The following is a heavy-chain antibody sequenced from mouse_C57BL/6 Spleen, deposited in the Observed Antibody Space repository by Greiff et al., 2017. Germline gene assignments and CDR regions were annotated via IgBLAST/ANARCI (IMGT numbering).Heavy chain of an antibody. Sequence: VQLQQPGAELVRPGSSVKLSCKASGYSFTRYWMHWVKQRPIQGLEWIGNIDPSDSETHYNQKFKDKATLTVDKSSSTAYMQLSSLTTEDSAVYYCARGGNWDGWFAYWGQGTLVTGSA. CDR3: ARGGNWDGWFAY. CDR1: GYSFTRYW. V-gene: IGHV1-52*01. J-gene: IGHJ3*01. D-gene: IGHD4-1*02. CDR2: IDPSDSET.